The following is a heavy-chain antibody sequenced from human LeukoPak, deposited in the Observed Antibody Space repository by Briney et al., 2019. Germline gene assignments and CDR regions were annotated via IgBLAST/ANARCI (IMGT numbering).Heavy chain of an antibody. D-gene: IGHD3-22*01. V-gene: IGHV3-73*01. Sequence: GGSLRLSCAASGFTFSGSAMHWVRQASGKGLEWVGRIRSKANSYATAYAASVKGRFTISRDDSKNTAYLQMNSLKTEDTAVYYCTRPYYYDSSGYYQTGDYWGRGTLVTVSS. CDR2: IRSKANSYAT. CDR3: TRPYYYDSSGYYQTGDY. CDR1: GFTFSGSA. J-gene: IGHJ4*02.